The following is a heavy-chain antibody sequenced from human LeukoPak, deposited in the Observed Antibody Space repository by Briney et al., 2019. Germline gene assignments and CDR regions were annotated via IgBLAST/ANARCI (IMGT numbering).Heavy chain of an antibody. J-gene: IGHJ4*02. V-gene: IGHV1-69*05. CDR1: GGTFSSYA. CDR3: ARDQGYCSSTSCDRAYFDY. D-gene: IGHD2-2*01. CDR2: IVPIFGTA. Sequence: AVKVSCKASGGTFSSYAISWVRQAPGQGLEWMGGIVPIFGTANYAQKFQGRVTITTDESTSTAYMELSSLRSEDTAVYYCARDQGYCSSTSCDRAYFDYWGQGTLVTVSS.